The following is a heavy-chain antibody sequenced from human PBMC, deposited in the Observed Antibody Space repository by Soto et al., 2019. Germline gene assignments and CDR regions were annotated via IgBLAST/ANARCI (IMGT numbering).Heavy chain of an antibody. J-gene: IGHJ6*02. CDR3: ARFVRSCSATTCSTRADV. CDR1: GGFVNSDTHS. CDR2: IYSGGST. Sequence: SETLSLTCTVSGGFVNSDTHSWSWIRQTPGKRLEWIGFIYSGGSTKNPSLRSRVTMSVDTSKNQFSLKLRSVIVADTAVYHCARFVRSCSATTCSTRADVWGQGITVTVSS. D-gene: IGHD2-2*01. V-gene: IGHV4-61*01.